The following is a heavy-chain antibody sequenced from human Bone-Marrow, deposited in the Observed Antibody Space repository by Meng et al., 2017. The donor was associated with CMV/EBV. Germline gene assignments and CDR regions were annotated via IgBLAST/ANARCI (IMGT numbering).Heavy chain of an antibody. CDR2: IIPILGIA. J-gene: IGHJ6*02. CDR3: ASLAMVRGVRLLYYYYGMDV. Sequence: SVKVSCKASGYTFTSYGISWVRQASGQGLEWMGGIIPILGIANYAQKFQGRVTITADKSTSTAYMELSSLRSEDTAVYYCASLAMVRGVRLLYYYYGMDVWGQGTTVTVSS. D-gene: IGHD3-10*01. V-gene: IGHV1-69*10. CDR1: GYTFTSYG.